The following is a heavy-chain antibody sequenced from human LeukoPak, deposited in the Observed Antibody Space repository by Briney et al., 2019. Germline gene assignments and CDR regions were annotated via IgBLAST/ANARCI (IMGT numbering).Heavy chain of an antibody. CDR2: IYSGGST. V-gene: IGHV3-53*01. Sequence: GGSLRLSCAASGFTVSSNYMSWVRQAPGKGLEWVSVIYSGGSTYYADSVKGRFTISRDNSKNTLYLQMNSLRAEDTAVYYCARGRAAREGYYFDYWGQGTLVVVSS. J-gene: IGHJ4*02. CDR3: ARGRAAREGYYFDY. CDR1: GFTVSSNY. D-gene: IGHD6-25*01.